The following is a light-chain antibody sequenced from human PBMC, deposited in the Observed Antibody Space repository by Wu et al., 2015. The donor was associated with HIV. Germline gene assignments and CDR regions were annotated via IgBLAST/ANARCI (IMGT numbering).Light chain of an antibody. V-gene: IGKV1-39*01. J-gene: IGKJ1*01. Sequence: IHLTQSPSSLSASVGDRVTITCRASQGISSALAWLQQKPGKVPKRLIYAASSVQSGVPSRFSGSGSGTDFTLTISSLQPEDFATYYCQQSYSTLWTFGQGTKVDIK. CDR1: QGISSA. CDR2: AAS. CDR3: QQSYSTLWT.